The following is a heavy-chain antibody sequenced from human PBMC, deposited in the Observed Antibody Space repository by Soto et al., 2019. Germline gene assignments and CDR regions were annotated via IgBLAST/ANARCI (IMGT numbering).Heavy chain of an antibody. J-gene: IGHJ4*02. V-gene: IGHV1-24*01. D-gene: IGHD3-10*01. CDR3: ARLELTDYYGSGSPTPDY. Sequence: ASVKVSCKVSGYTLTELSMHWVRQAPGKGLEWMGGFDPEDGETIYAQKFQGRVTMTEDTSTDTAYMELSSLRSEDTAVYYCARLELTDYYGSGSPTPDYWGKGTLVTVAS. CDR2: FDPEDGET. CDR1: GYTLTELS.